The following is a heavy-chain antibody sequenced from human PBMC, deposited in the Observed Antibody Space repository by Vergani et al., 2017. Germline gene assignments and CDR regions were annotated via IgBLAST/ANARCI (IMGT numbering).Heavy chain of an antibody. CDR1: GFTFSSYS. V-gene: IGHV3-48*01. J-gene: IGHJ6*02. Sequence: VQLVESGGGVVQPGRSLRLSCAASGFTFSSYSMNWVRQAPGKGLEWVSYISSSSSTIYYADSVKGRFTISRDNAKNSLYLQMNSLRAEDTAVYYCARSAADYYYGMDVWGQGTTVTVSS. CDR3: ARSAADYYYGMDV. CDR2: ISSSSSTI. D-gene: IGHD6-25*01.